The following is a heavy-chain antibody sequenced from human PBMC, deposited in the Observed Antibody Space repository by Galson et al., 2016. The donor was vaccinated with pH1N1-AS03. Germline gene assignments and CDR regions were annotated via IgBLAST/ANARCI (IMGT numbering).Heavy chain of an antibody. J-gene: IGHJ4*02. Sequence: SLRLSCAASEVSFSRFAMAWVRQAPGKGLEWVSSIIGSGENTWYAESAKGRFTISRDNSKNTLYLQLNSLRAEDTALYYFAKGSGYCSDATCYRFDRWGQGTLVTVSS. V-gene: IGHV3-23*01. CDR3: AKGSGYCSDATCYRFDR. D-gene: IGHD2-15*01. CDR2: IIGSGENT. CDR1: EVSFSRFA.